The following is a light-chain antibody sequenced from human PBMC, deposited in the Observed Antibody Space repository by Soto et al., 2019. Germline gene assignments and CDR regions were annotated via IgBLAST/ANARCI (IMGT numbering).Light chain of an antibody. CDR3: HQYGNSPKT. Sequence: EIVLTQSPGTLSLSPGERATLSCGASQSVTSNYLAWYQQKPGQAPRLLIYGASSRATGIPDRFSGSGSGTVFTLTINILEPDDFAVYYCHQYGNSPKTFGQGTKVDIK. CDR2: GAS. CDR1: QSVTSNY. V-gene: IGKV3-20*01. J-gene: IGKJ1*01.